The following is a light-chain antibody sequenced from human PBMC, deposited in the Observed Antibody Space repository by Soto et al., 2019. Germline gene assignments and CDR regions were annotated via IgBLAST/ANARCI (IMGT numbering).Light chain of an antibody. CDR1: NSNLGAGYD. J-gene: IGLJ2*01. CDR3: ATWDGSLPGEV. V-gene: IGLV1-51*01. Sequence: QSVLTQPPSVSGVPGQRVTISCTGNNSNLGAGYDVHWYQQLPGTAPKLLIYDNNKRPSGIPDRFSGSKSGTSGTLDITGLQTGDEADYYCATWDGSLPGEVFGGGTKVTVL. CDR2: DNN.